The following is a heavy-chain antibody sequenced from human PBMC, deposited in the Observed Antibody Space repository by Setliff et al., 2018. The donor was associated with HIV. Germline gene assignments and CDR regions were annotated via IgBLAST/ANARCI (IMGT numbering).Heavy chain of an antibody. CDR3: ARHSPSDY. CDR2: IYNSAST. CDR1: GDSISTDY. V-gene: IGHV4-59*08. Sequence: SETLSLTCTVSGDSISTDYWTWIRQPPGKGLEWIGYIYNSASTSYNPSLKSRVTISVDTSKNQFSLKLSSVTAADTAVYYCARHSPSDYWGQGTLVTSPQ. J-gene: IGHJ4*02.